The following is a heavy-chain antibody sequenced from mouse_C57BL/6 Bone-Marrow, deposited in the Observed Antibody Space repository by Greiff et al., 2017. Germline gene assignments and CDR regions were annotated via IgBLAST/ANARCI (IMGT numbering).Heavy chain of an antibody. D-gene: IGHD2-3*01. CDR2: ISLKSDNSAT. CDR1: GFTFSNYW. V-gene: IGHV6-3*01. Sequence: EVKVEESGGGFVQPGASMTLSCVASGFTFSNYWLNWVRQSPEKGLEWVAQISLKSDNSATHYAESVKGRFTISRDDSKSSVYLQMNNLRAEDTGIYYCTAGGWLLAYWGQGTLVTVSA. J-gene: IGHJ3*01. CDR3: TAGGWLLAY.